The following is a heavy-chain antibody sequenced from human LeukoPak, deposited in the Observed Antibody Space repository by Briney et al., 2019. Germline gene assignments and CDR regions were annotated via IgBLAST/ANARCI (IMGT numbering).Heavy chain of an antibody. CDR3: ARVRRWLQLGFDY. CDR1: LDSTTSNF. Sequence: SETLSLTCTVSLDSTTSNFRSWVRQPPGKGLEWIGEIHRSGSPNYNPSLQSRVTISIDRSRNQIALELSSVTAADTAVYYCARVRRWLQLGFDYWGQGTLVTVSS. CDR2: IHRSGSP. J-gene: IGHJ4*02. D-gene: IGHD5-24*01. V-gene: IGHV4-4*02.